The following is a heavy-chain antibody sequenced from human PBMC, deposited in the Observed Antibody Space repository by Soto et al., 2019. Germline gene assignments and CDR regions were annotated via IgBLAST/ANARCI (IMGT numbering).Heavy chain of an antibody. J-gene: IGHJ4*02. CDR1: GFTVSSNY. D-gene: IGHD5-12*01. Sequence: EVQLVESGGGLVQPGGSLRLSCAVSGFTVSSNYMSWVRQAPGKGLEWVSVIYSGGSTYYADSVKGRFTISRHNSKNTLYFQMNSLRAQDTAVYYWAATRLGYWGQGTLVTVSS. CDR3: AATRLGY. CDR2: IYSGGST. V-gene: IGHV3-53*04.